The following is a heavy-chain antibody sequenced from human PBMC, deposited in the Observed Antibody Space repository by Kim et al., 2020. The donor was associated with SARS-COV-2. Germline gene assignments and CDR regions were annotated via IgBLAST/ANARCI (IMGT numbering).Heavy chain of an antibody. CDR1: GFTVSSYW. D-gene: IGHD4-17*01. CDR3: ARGKGPYGWFDP. V-gene: IGHV3-74*01. CDR2: ISDDGTST. J-gene: IGHJ5*02. Sequence: GGSLRLSCAASGFTVSSYWMHWVRHAPGKWLIWVSRISDDGTSTFYADSVKGRFTISRDSATNTLFLQMNSLRVEDTGVYFCARGKGPYGWFDPWGQGTL.